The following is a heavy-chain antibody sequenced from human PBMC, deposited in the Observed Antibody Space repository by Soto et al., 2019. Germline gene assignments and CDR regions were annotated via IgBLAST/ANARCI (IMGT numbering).Heavy chain of an antibody. CDR2: ISPYNDDT. D-gene: IGHD3-22*01. CDR3: ARGGYYDSSGSRNYHYYGMDV. V-gene: IGHV1-18*01. Sequence: QAQLVQSGAEVKKPGASVKVSCKASGYTFSSYGISWVRQAPGQGLEWLGWISPYNDDTNYAQKLQGRVTMTTDTYTRTAYMDLRSLRSDDTAVYYSARGGYYDSSGSRNYHYYGMDVWGQGTTVTVSS. J-gene: IGHJ6*02. CDR1: GYTFSSYG.